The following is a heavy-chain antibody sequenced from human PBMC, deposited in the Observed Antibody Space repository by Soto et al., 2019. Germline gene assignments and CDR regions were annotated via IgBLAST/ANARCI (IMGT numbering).Heavy chain of an antibody. V-gene: IGHV4-4*02. CDR2: IYHSGST. J-gene: IGHJ4*02. CDR1: GDSISSSKW. Sequence: PSETLSLTCAVSGDSISSSKWWSWVRQPPGKGLEWIGEIYHSGSTNYNPSLKSRVIISVDKSKNQFSLKLSSVTDADTAVYYCSKGGEQQLLRIHLDYWGQGTQVTVSS. D-gene: IGHD6-13*01. CDR3: SKGGEQQLLRIHLDY.